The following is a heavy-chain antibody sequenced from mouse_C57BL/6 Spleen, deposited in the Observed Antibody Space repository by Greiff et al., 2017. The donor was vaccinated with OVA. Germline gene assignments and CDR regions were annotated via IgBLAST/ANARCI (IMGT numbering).Heavy chain of an antibody. D-gene: IGHD3-2*02. J-gene: IGHJ3*01. CDR3: ASTAQAVFAY. CDR2: ISYDGSN. V-gene: IGHV3-6*01. CDR1: GYSITSGYY. Sequence: EVQLQESGPGLVKPSQSLSLTCSVTGYSITSGYYWNWIRQFPGNKLEWMGYISYDGSNNYNPSLKNRISITRDTSKNQFFLKLNSVTTEDTATYYCASTAQAVFAYWGQGTLVTVSA.